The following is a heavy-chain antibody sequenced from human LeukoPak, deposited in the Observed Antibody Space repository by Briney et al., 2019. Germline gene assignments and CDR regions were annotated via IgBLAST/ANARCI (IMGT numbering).Heavy chain of an antibody. V-gene: IGHV7-4-1*02. Sequence: GASVNVSCKASGYTFTSYAMNWVRQAPGQGLEWMGWINTNTGNPTYAQGFTGRFVFSLDTSVSTAYLQISSLKAEDTAVYYCASGKRGGSPSDAWGYYYGMDVWGQGTTVTVSS. CDR3: ASGKRGGSPSDAWGYYYGMDV. CDR1: GYTFTSYA. J-gene: IGHJ6*02. CDR2: INTNTGNP. D-gene: IGHD2-15*01.